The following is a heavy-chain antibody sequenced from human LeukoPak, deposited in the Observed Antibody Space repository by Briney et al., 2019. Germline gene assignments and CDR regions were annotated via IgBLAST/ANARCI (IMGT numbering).Heavy chain of an antibody. V-gene: IGHV3-9*01. CDR1: GLTFDEFV. CDR2: ISWNSRSI. J-gene: IGHJ4*02. CDR3: APIAAAGHDY. Sequence: PGSSLTLSYAASGLTFDEFVMHSAPPAPRKHLEWVSGISWNSRSIGYVDSVKGRFTISRDNAKNSLYLQMNSLRAEDTALYYCAPIAAAGHDYWGQGTLVTVSS. D-gene: IGHD6-13*01.